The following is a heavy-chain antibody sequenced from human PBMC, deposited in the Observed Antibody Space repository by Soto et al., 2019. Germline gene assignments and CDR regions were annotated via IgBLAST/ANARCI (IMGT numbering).Heavy chain of an antibody. Sequence: SETLSLTCTVSGGSISGYYWSWIRQPPGKGLEWIGYMYKTGSTVYNPSFKSRVTISVDTSRNQFSLKLNSVTAADTAVYYCARDLWGYCGTDCYPLDVWGQGTTVTVSS. J-gene: IGHJ6*02. CDR1: GGSISGYY. CDR3: ARDLWGYCGTDCYPLDV. D-gene: IGHD2-21*02. CDR2: MYKTGST. V-gene: IGHV4-59*01.